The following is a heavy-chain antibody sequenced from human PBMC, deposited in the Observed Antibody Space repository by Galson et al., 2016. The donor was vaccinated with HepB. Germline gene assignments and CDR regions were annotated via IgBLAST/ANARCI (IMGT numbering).Heavy chain of an antibody. CDR1: GFTFSTYG. CDR2: ISYDGSNK. Sequence: SLRLSCAASGFTFSTYGMHWVRQAPGKGLDWVAVISYDGSNKYYADSVKGRFTISRDNSKNTLYLQMNSLRAEDTAVYYCAKDGGQQVVRWERLRKVYYYYAMDVWGQGTTVTVSS. V-gene: IGHV3-30*18. CDR3: AKDGGQQVVRWERLRKVYYYYAMDV. D-gene: IGHD6-13*01. J-gene: IGHJ6*02.